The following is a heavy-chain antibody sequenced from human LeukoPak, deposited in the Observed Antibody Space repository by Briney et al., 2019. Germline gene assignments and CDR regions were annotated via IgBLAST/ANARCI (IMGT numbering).Heavy chain of an antibody. V-gene: IGHV6-1*01. CDR1: GDSVSSNSVA. J-gene: IGHJ4*02. D-gene: IGHD4/OR15-4a*01. CDR3: ARDSDPDGAFDY. CDR2: TYYRSKWYN. Sequence: SQTLSLTCAISGDSVSSNSVAWNWIRQSPSRGLEWLGSTYYRSKWYNDYAVSVKSRITINPDTSKNQFSLQLTSVTPEDTAVYYCARDSDPDGAFDYWGQGTLVTVSS.